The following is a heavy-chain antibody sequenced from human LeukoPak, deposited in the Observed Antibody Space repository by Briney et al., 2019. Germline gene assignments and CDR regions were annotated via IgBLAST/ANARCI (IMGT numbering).Heavy chain of an antibody. D-gene: IGHD6-19*01. CDR1: GFTFSNFW. CDR2: IKEDGSEK. J-gene: IGHJ4*02. V-gene: IGHV3-7*01. CDR3: ARALAVAGTGY. Sequence: GGSLRLSCAASGFTFSNFWMSWIRQALGKGLEWVANIKEDGSEKYYVDSVKGRFTISRDNAKNSLYLQMNSLRVEDTAVYYCARALAVAGTGYWGQGTLVTVSS.